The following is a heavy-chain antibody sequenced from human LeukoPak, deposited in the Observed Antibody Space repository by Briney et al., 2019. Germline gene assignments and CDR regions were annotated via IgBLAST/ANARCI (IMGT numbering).Heavy chain of an antibody. D-gene: IGHD5/OR15-5a*01. CDR1: GGIFSSYA. Sequence: GASGKVSCKASGGIFSSYAISWVRQAPGQGLEWMGGIIPIFGTANYAQKFQGRVTITADESTSTAYMELSSLRSEDTAVYYCARDLRVVSSGYFDLWGRGTLVTVSS. CDR2: IIPIFGTA. V-gene: IGHV1-69*13. J-gene: IGHJ2*01. CDR3: ARDLRVVSSGYFDL.